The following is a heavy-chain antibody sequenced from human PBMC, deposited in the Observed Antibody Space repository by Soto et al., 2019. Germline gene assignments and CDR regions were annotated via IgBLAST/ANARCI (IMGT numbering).Heavy chain of an antibody. J-gene: IGHJ4*02. Sequence: EVQLLESGGGLVQPGGSLRLSCAASGFTFSSYAMSWVRQAPGKGLEWVSAISGGGGSTYYADSVKGRFTISRDNSKNTLYLQMNSLRAEDTAVYYCAKPRDIVVVPAAVDYWGQGTLVTVSS. V-gene: IGHV3-23*01. CDR1: GFTFSSYA. CDR2: ISGGGGST. D-gene: IGHD2-2*01. CDR3: AKPRDIVVVPAAVDY.